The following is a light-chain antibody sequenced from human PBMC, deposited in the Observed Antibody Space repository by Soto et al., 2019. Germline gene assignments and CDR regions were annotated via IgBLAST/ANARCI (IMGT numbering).Light chain of an antibody. CDR2: DVS. J-gene: IGLJ1*01. CDR3: SSYTSSSTLV. Sequence: QSALTQPASVSGSPGQSITIPCTGTSSDVGDYNYVSWYQQHPGKAPKVMIYDVSNRPSGVSNRFSGSKSGNTASLTISGLQAEDEADYYCSSYTSSSTLVFGTGTKLTVL. CDR1: SSDVGDYNY. V-gene: IGLV2-14*01.